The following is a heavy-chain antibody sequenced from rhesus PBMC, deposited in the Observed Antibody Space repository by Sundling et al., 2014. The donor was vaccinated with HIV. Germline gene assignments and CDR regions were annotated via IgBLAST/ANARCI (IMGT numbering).Heavy chain of an antibody. J-gene: IGHJ4*01. Sequence: QVQLQESGPGLVKPSETLSLTCAVSGYSISSGYYWNWIRQSPGKGLEWIGYIFGNTGSTYYNPSLKSRVAISKDTSKNQFFLKLSSVTAADTAVYYCAMGGTFYSDGGRLDYWGQGVLVTVSS. CDR3: AMGGTFYSDGGRLDY. V-gene: IGHV4-127*01. D-gene: IGHD3-28*01. CDR1: GYSISSGYY. CDR2: IFGNTGST.